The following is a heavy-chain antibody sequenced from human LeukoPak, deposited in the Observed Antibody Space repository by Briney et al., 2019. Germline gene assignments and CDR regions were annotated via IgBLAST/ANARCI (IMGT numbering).Heavy chain of an antibody. CDR1: GFTFDDYA. CDR3: ARLRCYAMDV. Sequence: HPGRSLRLSCAASGFTFDDYAMHWVRQAPGKGLEWVSGISWNSGSIGYADSVKGRFTISRDNAKNSLYLQMNSLRAEDTAVYYCARLRCYAMDVWGQGTTVIVSS. D-gene: IGHD2-21*01. V-gene: IGHV3-9*01. CDR2: ISWNSGSI. J-gene: IGHJ6*02.